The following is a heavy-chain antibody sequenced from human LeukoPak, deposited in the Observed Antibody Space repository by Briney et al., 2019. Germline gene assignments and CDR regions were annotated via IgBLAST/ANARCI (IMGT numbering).Heavy chain of an antibody. CDR2: IYYSGST. J-gene: IGHJ2*01. Sequence: SQTLSLTCTVSGDSVSSWSYYWRWIRQHPGKGRVWFGFIYYSGSTYYYPSLKSRITISVDTAKNQFSLKLSSVTAADTAVYYCARQNYGDYPWGWYFDLWGRGTLVSVSS. CDR3: ARQNYGDYPWGWYFDL. D-gene: IGHD4-17*01. V-gene: IGHV4-31*03. CDR1: GDSVSSWSYY.